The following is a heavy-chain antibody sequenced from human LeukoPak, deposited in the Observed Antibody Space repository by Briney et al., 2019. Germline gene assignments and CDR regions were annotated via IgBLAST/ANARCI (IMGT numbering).Heavy chain of an antibody. Sequence: QTGGSLRLSCAASGFTFSSYSMNWVRQAPGKGLEWVSYISSSSSTIYYADSVKGRFTISRDSAKKSLYLQMNSLTVEDTAVYYCARGSSWHLEYFQLWGQGTLVTVSS. CDR3: ARGSSWHLEYFQL. J-gene: IGHJ1*01. D-gene: IGHD6-13*01. V-gene: IGHV3-48*01. CDR1: GFTFSSYS. CDR2: ISSSSSTI.